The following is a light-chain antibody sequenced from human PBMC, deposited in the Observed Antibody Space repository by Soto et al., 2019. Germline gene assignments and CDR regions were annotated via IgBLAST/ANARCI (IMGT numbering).Light chain of an antibody. CDR1: QSVSSY. Sequence: EIVLTQSPATLSLSPGESATLSCRASQSVSSYLAWYQQKPGQAPRLLIYDASNRATGIPARFSGSGSGTDFTLTISSLEPEDFAVYYCHQRSNWLPETFGQGTKLEIK. V-gene: IGKV3-11*01. CDR3: HQRSNWLPET. J-gene: IGKJ2*01. CDR2: DAS.